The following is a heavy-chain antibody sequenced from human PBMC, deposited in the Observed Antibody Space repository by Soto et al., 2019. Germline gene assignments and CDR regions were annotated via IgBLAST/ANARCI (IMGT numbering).Heavy chain of an antibody. V-gene: IGHV3-48*01. J-gene: IGHJ5*02. Sequence: GGSLRLSCAASGFTFSSYSMNWVRQAPGKGLEWVSYISSSSSTIYYADSVKGRFTISRDNAKNSLYLQMNSLRAEDTAVYYCARDPDYDFWSGFNWFDPWGQGTLVTVSS. CDR3: ARDPDYDFWSGFNWFDP. CDR1: GFTFSSYS. D-gene: IGHD3-3*01. CDR2: ISSSSSTI.